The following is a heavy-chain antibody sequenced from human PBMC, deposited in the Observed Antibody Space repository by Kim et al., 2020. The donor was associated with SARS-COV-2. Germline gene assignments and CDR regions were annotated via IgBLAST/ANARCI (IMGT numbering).Heavy chain of an antibody. CDR3: AREARIAAADY. D-gene: IGHD6-13*01. V-gene: IGHV1-3*01. CDR2: INAGNGNT. Sequence: ASVKVSCKASGYTFTSYAMHWVRQAPGQRLEWMGWINAGNGNTTSSQKFQGRVTITRDTSASTAYMELSSLRYEDTAVYYCAREARIAAADYWGQGTRVTVSS. CDR1: GYTFTSYA. J-gene: IGHJ4*02.